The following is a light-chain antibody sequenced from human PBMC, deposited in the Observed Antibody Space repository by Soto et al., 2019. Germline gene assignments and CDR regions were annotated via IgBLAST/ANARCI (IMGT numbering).Light chain of an antibody. J-gene: IGLJ1*01. V-gene: IGLV2-23*01. Sequence: QPVLTQPASVSGSPGQSITISCTGTSSDVGSYNLVSWYQQHPGKAPKLMIYEGSKRPSGVSNRFSGSKSGNTASLTISGLQAEDEADYYCCSYAGSSPNYVFGTGTKLTVL. CDR2: EGS. CDR1: SSDVGSYNL. CDR3: CSYAGSSPNYV.